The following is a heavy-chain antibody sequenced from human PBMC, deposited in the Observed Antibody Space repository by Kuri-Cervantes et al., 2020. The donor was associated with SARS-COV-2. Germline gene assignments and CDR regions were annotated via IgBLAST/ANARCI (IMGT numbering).Heavy chain of an antibody. J-gene: IGHJ4*02. Sequence: GESLKISCAASGFTFSSYAMSWVRQAPGKGLEWVSAISGSGGSTYYADSVKGRFTISRDNSKNTLYLQMNSLSAEDRAVYYCAKDRVGVQDFWGQGTLVTVSS. V-gene: IGHV3-23*01. CDR3: AKDRVGVQDF. CDR1: GFTFSSYA. D-gene: IGHD2-21*01. CDR2: ISGSGGST.